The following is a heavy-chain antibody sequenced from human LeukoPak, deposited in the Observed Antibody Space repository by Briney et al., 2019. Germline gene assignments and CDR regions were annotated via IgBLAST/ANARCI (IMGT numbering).Heavy chain of an antibody. CDR2: ISASGGST. D-gene: IGHD6-19*01. CDR3: TRHYGWSNYN. CDR1: GFTFSSYA. J-gene: IGHJ1*01. V-gene: IGHV3-23*01. Sequence: PGGSLRLSCAASGFTFSSYAMSWARQAPGKGLEWVSGISASGGSTYYADSVKGRFTISRDNSKNSLYLQMNSLRADDTAVYYCTRHYGWSNYNWGQGTLVTVSS.